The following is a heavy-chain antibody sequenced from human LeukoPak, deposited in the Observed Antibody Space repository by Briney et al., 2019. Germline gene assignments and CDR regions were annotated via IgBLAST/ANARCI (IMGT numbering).Heavy chain of an antibody. J-gene: IGHJ6*02. CDR2: IYTSGST. CDR1: GGSISSYY. Sequence: SETLSLTCTVSGGSISSYYWSWIRQPAGKGLEWIGRIYTSGSTNYNPSLKSRVTMSVDTSKNQFSLKLSSVTAADTAVYYCARDGIVVVPAAMQHYYYGMDVWGQGTTVTVSS. CDR3: ARDGIVVVPAAMQHYYYGMDV. V-gene: IGHV4-4*07. D-gene: IGHD2-2*01.